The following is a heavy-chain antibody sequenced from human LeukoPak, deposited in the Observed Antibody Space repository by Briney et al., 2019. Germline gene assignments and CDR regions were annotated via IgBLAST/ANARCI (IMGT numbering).Heavy chain of an antibody. D-gene: IGHD4-23*01. V-gene: IGHV3-23*01. CDR3: ARDFSGGDY. J-gene: IGHJ4*02. CDR2: LSGSGGST. Sequence: GGSLRLSCAASGFTFSNYAMSWVRQAPGKGPEWVSALSGSGGSTNYADSVKGRFTISRDNAKNSLYLQMNSLRAEDTAVYYCARDFSGGDYWGQGTLVTVSS. CDR1: GFTFSNYA.